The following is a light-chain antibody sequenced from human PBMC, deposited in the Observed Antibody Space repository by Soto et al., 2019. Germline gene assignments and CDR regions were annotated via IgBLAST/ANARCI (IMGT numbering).Light chain of an antibody. Sequence: DIQMTQSPSSLSAFVGDSVTITCHASQMISTLLNWYHQKPGKAPKLLIYSASYLQSGVPSNFSGSGSGTDFTLSIVTLQPEDFETYFCQQSYRLPLTFGGGTKVDIK. CDR3: QQSYRLPLT. J-gene: IGKJ4*01. CDR2: SAS. CDR1: QMISTL. V-gene: IGKV1-39*01.